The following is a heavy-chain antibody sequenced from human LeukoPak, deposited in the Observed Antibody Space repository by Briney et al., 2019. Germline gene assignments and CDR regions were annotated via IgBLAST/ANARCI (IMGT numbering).Heavy chain of an antibody. CDR2: IYYSGST. D-gene: IGHD5-12*01. Sequence: PSETLSLTCTVSGGSISSHYWSWIRQTPGKGLEWIGYIYYSGSTNYNPSLKSRVTISVDTSKNQFSLKLSSVTAADTAVYYCARGSYSGYAYFDYWGRGTLVTVST. V-gene: IGHV4-59*11. J-gene: IGHJ4*02. CDR3: ARGSYSGYAYFDY. CDR1: GGSISSHY.